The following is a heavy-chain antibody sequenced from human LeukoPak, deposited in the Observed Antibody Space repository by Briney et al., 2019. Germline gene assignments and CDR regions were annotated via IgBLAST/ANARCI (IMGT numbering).Heavy chain of an antibody. CDR3: ARDRSGDGYYYYGMDV. Sequence: GGSLRLSCAASGFTFSSYWMSWVRQAPGKGLEWVANIKQDGSEKYYVDSVKGRFTISRDNAKNSLYLQMNSLRAEDTAVYYCARDRSGDGYYYYGMDVWGQGTTVTVSS. CDR2: IKQDGSEK. J-gene: IGHJ6*02. CDR1: GFTFSSYW. D-gene: IGHD7-27*01. V-gene: IGHV3-7*01.